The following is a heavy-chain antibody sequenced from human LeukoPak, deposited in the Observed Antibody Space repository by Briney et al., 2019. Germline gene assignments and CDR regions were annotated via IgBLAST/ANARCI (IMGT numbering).Heavy chain of an antibody. D-gene: IGHD2-2*01. Sequence: HPGGSLRLSCAASGFTFSGYWMHWVRQAPGKGLVWVARISTDGSYTSYADCVKGRFTISRDNAKNTVYLQMSSLRAEDTAIYYCARICSTTDCLISAWGQGTLVTVSS. CDR3: ARICSTTDCLISA. V-gene: IGHV3-74*01. CDR1: GFTFSGYW. CDR2: ISTDGSYT. J-gene: IGHJ4*02.